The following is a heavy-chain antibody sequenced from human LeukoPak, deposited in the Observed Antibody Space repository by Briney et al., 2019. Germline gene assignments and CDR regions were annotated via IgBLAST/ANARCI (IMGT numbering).Heavy chain of an antibody. Sequence: ASVKVPCKASGYTFTSYGISWVRQAPGQGLEWMGWISAYNGNTNYAQKLQGRVTMTTDTSTSTAYMELSSLRSEDTAVYYCARDLGGVPAANFGDYARFDYWGQGTLVTVSS. V-gene: IGHV1-18*01. J-gene: IGHJ4*02. D-gene: IGHD2-2*01. CDR3: ARDLGGVPAANFGDYARFDY. CDR1: GYTFTSYG. CDR2: ISAYNGNT.